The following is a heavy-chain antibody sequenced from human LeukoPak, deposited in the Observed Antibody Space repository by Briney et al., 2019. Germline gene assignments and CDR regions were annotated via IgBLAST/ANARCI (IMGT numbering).Heavy chain of an antibody. D-gene: IGHD6-19*01. CDR2: ISASGGAI. CDR1: GYTFSMYA. CDR3: AKMRRGWGLFDS. Sequence: GGSLRLSCAASGYTFSMYAMSWVRQAPGKGLQWVSHISASGGAIYYADSVRGRFTVSRDNSMSAVYMQMSNLRPDDSAIYYCAKMRRGWGLFDSWGQGILVTVSS. V-gene: IGHV3-23*01. J-gene: IGHJ4*02.